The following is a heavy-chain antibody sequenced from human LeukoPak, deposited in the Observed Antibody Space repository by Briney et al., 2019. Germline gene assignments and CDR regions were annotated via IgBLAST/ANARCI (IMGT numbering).Heavy chain of an antibody. CDR2: INHSGST. CDR1: GGSFSGYY. J-gene: IGHJ6*03. Sequence: KPSETLSLTCAVYGGSFSGYYWSWIRQPPGKGLEWIGEINHSGSTNYNPSLKSRVTISVDTSKNQFSLKLSSVTAADTAVYYCARVPIAVAGENYYYYYMDVWGKGTTVTVSS. D-gene: IGHD6-19*01. CDR3: ARVPIAVAGENYYYYYMDV. V-gene: IGHV4-34*01.